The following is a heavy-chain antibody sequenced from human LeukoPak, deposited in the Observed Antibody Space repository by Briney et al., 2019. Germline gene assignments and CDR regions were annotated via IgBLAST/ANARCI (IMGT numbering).Heavy chain of an antibody. D-gene: IGHD3-3*01. J-gene: IGHJ5*02. CDR2: IYYSGST. CDR3: ARDQAHYDFWSGYHNWFDP. CDR1: GGSISSYY. V-gene: IGHV4-59*01. Sequence: SETLSLTCTVSGGSISSYYWSWIRQPPGKGLEWSGYIYYSGSTNYNPSLKSRVTISVDTSKNQFSLKLSSVTAADTAVYYCARDQAHYDFWSGYHNWFDPWGQGTLVTVSS.